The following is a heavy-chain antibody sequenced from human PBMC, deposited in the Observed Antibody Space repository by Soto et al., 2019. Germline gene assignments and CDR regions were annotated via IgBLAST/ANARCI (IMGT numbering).Heavy chain of an antibody. J-gene: IGHJ5*02. CDR1: GYTFTDYD. D-gene: IGHD2-15*01. V-gene: IGHV1-8*01. Sequence: QEQLVQSGAEVKKPGASVKVSCTTSGYTFTDYDINWVRQATGQGLEWIGWMNPNSGETGYAQKFKGRVTMTRSASISTAYLELSSLRSEDATVYYCARVAVAARPRWYNWSAPWRQATLVTVSS. CDR3: ARVAVAARPRWYNWSAP. CDR2: MNPNSGET.